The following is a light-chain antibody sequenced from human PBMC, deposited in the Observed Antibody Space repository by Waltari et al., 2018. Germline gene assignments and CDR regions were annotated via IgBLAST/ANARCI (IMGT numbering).Light chain of an antibody. CDR3: SSQSTNNGVI. J-gene: IGLJ2*01. CDR1: SSDVGVYDS. Sequence: QSALIPPASVSGSPGQSITLSCTGTSSDVGVYDSVSWYEDHPGQAPNVTIYDFNKRPSGVSDLFSGSKSGNTASLTICGLQAEDEATLYCSSQSTNNGVIFGGGTKVTVL. CDR2: DFN. V-gene: IGLV2-14*03.